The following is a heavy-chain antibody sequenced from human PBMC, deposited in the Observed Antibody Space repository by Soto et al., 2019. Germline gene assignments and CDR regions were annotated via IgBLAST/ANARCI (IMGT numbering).Heavy chain of an antibody. J-gene: IGHJ4*02. D-gene: IGHD3-16*01. CDR1: GFTFSTYA. V-gene: IGHV3-23*01. CDR2: ITGTGLST. Sequence: EVRLLESGGGLVQPGGSLRLSCAASGFTFSTYAMNWVRQAPGKGLEWVSDITGTGLSTDYADSVKGRFTISRDNSKNTLYLQMNSLRVEDTAVYYCAKDGWGAATLRLDSWGQGTLVTVST. CDR3: AKDGWGAATLRLDS.